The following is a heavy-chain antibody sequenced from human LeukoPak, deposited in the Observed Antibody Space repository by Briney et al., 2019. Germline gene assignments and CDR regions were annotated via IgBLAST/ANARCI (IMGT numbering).Heavy chain of an antibody. Sequence: GGSLRLFCGASGFNFSNYWMTWVRQAPGKGLEWVANINQDGGKKNYVDSVKGRFTIFRDNTESSVYLQMNSLRAEDTAVYYCARDYSGFCAFDIWGQGTMVTVSS. CDR2: INQDGGKK. CDR1: GFNFSNYW. D-gene: IGHD2-21*01. V-gene: IGHV3-7*01. J-gene: IGHJ3*02. CDR3: ARDYSGFCAFDI.